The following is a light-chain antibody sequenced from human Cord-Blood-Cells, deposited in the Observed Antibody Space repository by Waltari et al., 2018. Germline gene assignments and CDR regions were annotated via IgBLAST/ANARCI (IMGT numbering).Light chain of an antibody. CDR3: QQYYSTPRT. V-gene: IGKV4-1*01. J-gene: IGKJ1*01. Sequence: DIVMTQSPDSLAVSLGERDTINCKSSQSVLYSSNNKNYLAWYQQKPGQPPKLLIYWASTRESGVPYRFSGSGSGTDFTLTISSLQAEDVAVYYCQQYYSTPRTFGQGTKVEIK. CDR1: QSVLYSSNNKNY. CDR2: WAS.